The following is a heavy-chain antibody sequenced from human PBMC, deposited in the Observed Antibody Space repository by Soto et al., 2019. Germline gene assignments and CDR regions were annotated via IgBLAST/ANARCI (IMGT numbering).Heavy chain of an antibody. J-gene: IGHJ4*02. Sequence: PGGSLRLSCAASGFTFSSYAMSWVRQAPGKGLEWVSAISGSGGSTYYADSVKGRSTISRDNSKNTLYLQMNSLRAEDTAVYYCANMGPYTIFWPDYWGQGTLVTVSS. CDR2: ISGSGGST. CDR1: GFTFSSYA. CDR3: ANMGPYTIFWPDY. D-gene: IGHD3-9*01. V-gene: IGHV3-23*01.